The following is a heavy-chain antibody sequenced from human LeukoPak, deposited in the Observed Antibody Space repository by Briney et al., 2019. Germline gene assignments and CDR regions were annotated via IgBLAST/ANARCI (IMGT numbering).Heavy chain of an antibody. Sequence: ASVKVACKASGGTFSSYAISWVRQAPGQGLEWMGGIIPIFGTANYAQKFQGRVTITADESTSTAYMELSRLRSEDTAVSYYASGSSTSWGGWYFDLWGRGTLVTVSS. V-gene: IGHV1-69*13. CDR3: ASGSSTSWGGWYFDL. CDR1: GGTFSSYA. J-gene: IGHJ2*01. D-gene: IGHD2-2*01. CDR2: IIPIFGTA.